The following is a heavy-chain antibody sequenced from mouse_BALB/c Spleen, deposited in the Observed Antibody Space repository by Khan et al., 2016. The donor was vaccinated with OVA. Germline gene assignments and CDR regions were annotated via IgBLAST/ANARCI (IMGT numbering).Heavy chain of an antibody. CDR2: INTYTGEP. D-gene: IGHD2-14*01. J-gene: IGHJ4*01. CDR1: GYTFTTYG. V-gene: IGHV9-3-1*01. Sequence: QIQLVQSGPELKKPGVTVKISCKASGYTFTTYGMNWVKQAPGKGLKWMGWINTYTGEPTYVDDFTGRFAFSLETSASTVYLQINNLKNEDTATYFCARWGYSGTMDYWGQGTSVTVSS. CDR3: ARWGYSGTMDY.